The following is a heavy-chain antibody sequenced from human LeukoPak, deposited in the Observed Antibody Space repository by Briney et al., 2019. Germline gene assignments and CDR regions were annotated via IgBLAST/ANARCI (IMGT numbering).Heavy chain of an antibody. D-gene: IGHD3-10*01. Sequence: GGSLRLSCAASGFTFRSYAMSWVRQAQGKGLEWVSAISRSGGSTYYADSVKGRFTISRDHPQNLLDLQLDGLRAEDTAVLYEARNDRRYYGSGSYYGAYGGEGTVVTVS. CDR3: ARNDRRYYGSGSYYGAY. CDR2: ISRSGGST. CDR1: GFTFRSYA. V-gene: IGHV3-23*01. J-gene: IGHJ4*02.